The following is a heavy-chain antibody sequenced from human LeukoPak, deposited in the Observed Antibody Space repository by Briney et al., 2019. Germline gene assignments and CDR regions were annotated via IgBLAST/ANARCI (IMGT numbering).Heavy chain of an antibody. J-gene: IGHJ4*02. CDR2: IKSDGSDT. V-gene: IGHV3-74*01. D-gene: IGHD3-22*01. CDR1: GFAFNTYW. CDR3: ARDRGYTFDY. Sequence: GGSLRLSCAASGFAFNTYWMHWVRQAPGKGLVWVSRIKSDGSDTTYTDSVKGRFTISRDNAKNTLYLQMNSLSAEDTAMYFCARDRGYTFDYWGQGTLVTVSS.